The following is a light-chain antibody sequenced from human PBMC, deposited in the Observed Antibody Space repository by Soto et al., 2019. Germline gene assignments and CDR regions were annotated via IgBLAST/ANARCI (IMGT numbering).Light chain of an antibody. CDR1: QSLLHSNGYNY. J-gene: IGKJ4*01. CDR2: EIT. CDR3: MQSIQLPLT. Sequence: MAQSPLSLPVTPLHPASISCRSSQSLLHSNGYNYLDWYLQKPGQPPQLLIYEITNRFSGVPHRFSGSGSGTDFTLKISRVEAEDVGVYYCMQSIQLPLTFGGGTKVDIK. V-gene: IGKV2D-29*01.